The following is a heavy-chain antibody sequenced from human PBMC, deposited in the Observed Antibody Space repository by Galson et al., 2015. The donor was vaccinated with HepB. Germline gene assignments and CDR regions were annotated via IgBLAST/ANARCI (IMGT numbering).Heavy chain of an antibody. CDR3: ARDNCSGGSCYSEWFDP. CDR1: GYTFTSYG. V-gene: IGHV1-18*04. CDR2: ISAYNGNT. D-gene: IGHD2-15*01. Sequence: SVKVSCKASGYTFTSYGISWVRQAPGQGLEWMGWISAYNGNTNYAQKLQGRVTMTTDTSTSTAYMELRSLRSDDTAAYYCARDNCSGGSCYSEWFDPWGQGTLVTVSS. J-gene: IGHJ5*02.